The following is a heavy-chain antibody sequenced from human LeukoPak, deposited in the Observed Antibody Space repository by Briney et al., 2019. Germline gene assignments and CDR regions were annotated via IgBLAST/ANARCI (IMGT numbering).Heavy chain of an antibody. Sequence: PSETLSLTCTVSGGSISSYSWSWIRQPPGKGLEWIGEINHSGSTNYNPSLKSRVTMSVDTSKNQFSLKLSSVTAADTAVYYCARHRGGYEPFDYWGQGTLVTVSS. CDR1: GGSISSYS. D-gene: IGHD1-26*01. J-gene: IGHJ4*02. CDR2: INHSGST. CDR3: ARHRGGYEPFDY. V-gene: IGHV4-34*01.